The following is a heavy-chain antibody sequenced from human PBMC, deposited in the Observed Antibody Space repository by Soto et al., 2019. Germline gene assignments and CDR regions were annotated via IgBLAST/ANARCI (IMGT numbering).Heavy chain of an antibody. CDR3: AKGGITLVRGSFDY. V-gene: IGHV3-23*01. D-gene: IGHD3-10*01. Sequence: EVQLLESGGGLVQPGGSLRLSCAVSGFSLSNYAMSWVRQAPGKGLEWVSAISGSGSNTYYIDSVKGRFTISRDKSKNTLFLQMNNLRAEDTAVYYCAKGGITLVRGSFDYWGQGALVTVSS. CDR2: ISGSGSNT. CDR1: GFSLSNYA. J-gene: IGHJ4*02.